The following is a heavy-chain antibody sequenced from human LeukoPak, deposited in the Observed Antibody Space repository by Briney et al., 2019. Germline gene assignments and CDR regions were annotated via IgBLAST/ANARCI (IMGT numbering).Heavy chain of an antibody. D-gene: IGHD3-16*01. Sequence: QPGGSLRLSCATSEFNLDNYAMHWVRQAPGKGLEWMAVISYDGSNEYYADSVKGRFTISRDNSKNTLYLKVNSLRAEDTAVYYCARKEAYYYYMDVWGKGTTVTVSS. CDR3: ARKEAYYYYMDV. CDR2: ISYDGSNE. CDR1: EFNLDNYA. J-gene: IGHJ6*03. V-gene: IGHV3-30-3*01.